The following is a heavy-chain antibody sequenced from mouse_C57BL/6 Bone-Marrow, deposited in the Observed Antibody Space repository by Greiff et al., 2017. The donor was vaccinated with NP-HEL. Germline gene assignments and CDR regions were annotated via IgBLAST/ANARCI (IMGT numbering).Heavy chain of an antibody. CDR3: ARGQLEYFDY. V-gene: IGHV1-82*01. J-gene: IGHJ2*01. Sequence: QVQLQQSGPELVKPGASVKISCKASGYAFSSSWMNWVKQRPGKGLEWIGRIYPGDGDTTYNGKFKGKATLTADKSSSTAYMQLSSLTSEDSAVYFCARGQLEYFDYWGQGTTLTVSS. D-gene: IGHD3-1*01. CDR1: GYAFSSSW. CDR2: IYPGDGDT.